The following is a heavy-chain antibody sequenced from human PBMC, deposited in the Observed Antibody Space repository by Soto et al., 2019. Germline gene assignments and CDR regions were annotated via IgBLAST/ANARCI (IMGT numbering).Heavy chain of an antibody. J-gene: IGHJ4*02. V-gene: IGHV3-30-3*01. Sequence: QVQLVESGGGVVQPGRSLRLSCAASGFTFSSYAMHWVRQAPGKGLEWVAVISYDGSNKYYADSVKGRFTISRDNSKNTLYLQMNSLRAEDTAVYYCARADIVVVVARKLGFDYWGQGTLVTVSS. CDR2: ISYDGSNK. D-gene: IGHD2-15*01. CDR3: ARADIVVVVARKLGFDY. CDR1: GFTFSSYA.